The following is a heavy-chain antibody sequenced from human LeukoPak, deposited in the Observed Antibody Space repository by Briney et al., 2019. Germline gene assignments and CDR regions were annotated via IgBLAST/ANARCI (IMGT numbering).Heavy chain of an antibody. Sequence: ASVKVSCKASGYTFTIYDINWVRQATGQGLEWMGWMNPNSGNTGYAQKFQGRVTMTRNTSISTAYMELSSLRSEDTAVYYCARVATPWFYYYDSSGYYYYFDYWGQGTLVTVSS. CDR1: GYTFTIYD. J-gene: IGHJ4*02. CDR3: ARVATPWFYYYDSSGYYYYFDY. D-gene: IGHD3-22*01. V-gene: IGHV1-8*01. CDR2: MNPNSGNT.